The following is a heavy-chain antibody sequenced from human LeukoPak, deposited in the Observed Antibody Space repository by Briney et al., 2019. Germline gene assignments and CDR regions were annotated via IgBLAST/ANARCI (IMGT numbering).Heavy chain of an antibody. D-gene: IGHD3-22*01. CDR2: IYHSGST. V-gene: IGHV4-30-2*01. Sequence: SQTLSLTCAVSGDSISSGGHSWTWIRQTPGKGLEWNGYIYHSGSTHYNPSLKSRVSISVDRYKSQFALKLSSVSAEDTAVYCCARVAYSSGYFFVYWGQGTRVTVSS. J-gene: IGHJ4*02. CDR3: ARVAYSSGYFFVY. CDR1: GDSISSGGHS.